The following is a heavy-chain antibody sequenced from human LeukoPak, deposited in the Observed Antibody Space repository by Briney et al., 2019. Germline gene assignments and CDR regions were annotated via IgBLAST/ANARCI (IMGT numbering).Heavy chain of an antibody. CDR2: IVPIFGTA. D-gene: IGHD3-3*01. CDR1: GGTFSSYA. Sequence: GASVKVSCKASGGTFSSYAISWVRQAPGQGLEWMGGIVPIFGTANYAQKFQGRVTITADESTSTAYMELSSLRSEDTAVYYCTIFGVVALGYWGQGTLVTVSS. J-gene: IGHJ4*02. V-gene: IGHV1-69*13. CDR3: TIFGVVALGY.